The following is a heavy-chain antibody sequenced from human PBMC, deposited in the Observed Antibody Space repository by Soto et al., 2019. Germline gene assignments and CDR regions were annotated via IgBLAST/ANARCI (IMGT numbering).Heavy chain of an antibody. V-gene: IGHV3-7*01. CDR1: GLTFSSYW. CDR3: ARDRYYFDY. Sequence: RPGGSLRLSCAASGLTFSSYWMSWVRQAPGMGLEWVANINQDGSEKYYVDSVKGRFTISRDNAKNSLYLQMNSLRAEDTAVYYCARDRYYFDYWGQGTLVTVSS. CDR2: INQDGSEK. J-gene: IGHJ4*02.